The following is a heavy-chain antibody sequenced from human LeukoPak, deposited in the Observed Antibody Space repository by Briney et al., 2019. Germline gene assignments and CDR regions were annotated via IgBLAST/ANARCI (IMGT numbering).Heavy chain of an antibody. J-gene: IGHJ5*01. Sequence: SETLSLTCTVSGCSISSGYYWGWIRQPPGKALEWIGNIYHRGSTSYNPALKSRDTISVDTSKNQFSLNLNSVTAADTAVYYCARASGHNWFDSWGQGILVTVSS. CDR3: ARASGHNWFDS. CDR2: IYHRGST. V-gene: IGHV4-38-2*02. CDR1: GCSISSGYY.